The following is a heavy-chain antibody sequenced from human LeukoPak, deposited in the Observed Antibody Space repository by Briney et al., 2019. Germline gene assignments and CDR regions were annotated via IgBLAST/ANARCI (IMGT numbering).Heavy chain of an antibody. CDR2: INGDGSST. V-gene: IGHV3-74*01. D-gene: IGHD5-12*01. J-gene: IGHJ4*02. CDR1: GFSFSSYW. CDR3: ARRYSAYGGGFDY. Sequence: PGGSLRLSCAASGFSFSSYWMHWVRQAPGKGLVWVSRINGDGSSTRYADSVKGRFTISRDNAKNTLYLQMNSLRAEDTAVYYCARRYSAYGGGFDYWGQGTLVTVSS.